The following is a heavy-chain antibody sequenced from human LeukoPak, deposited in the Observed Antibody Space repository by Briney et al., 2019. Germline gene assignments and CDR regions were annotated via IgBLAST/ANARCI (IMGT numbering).Heavy chain of an antibody. CDR2: ISWNSGSI. V-gene: IGHV3-9*03. CDR1: GFTFSSYA. CDR3: AKAIEKYQLLYGFDY. Sequence: GGSPRLSCAASGFTFSSYAMHWVRQAPGKGLEWVSGISWNSGSIGYADSVKGRFTISRDNAKNSLYLQMNSLRAEDMALYYCAKAIEKYQLLYGFDYWGRGTLVTVSS. J-gene: IGHJ4*02. D-gene: IGHD2-2*02.